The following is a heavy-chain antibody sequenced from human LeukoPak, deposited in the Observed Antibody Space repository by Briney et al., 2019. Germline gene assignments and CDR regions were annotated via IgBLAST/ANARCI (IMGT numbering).Heavy chain of an antibody. CDR3: ARDLGYYGSGSHFDY. CDR1: GGSISSYH. Sequence: SETLSLTCTVSGGSISSYHWSWIRQPPGKGLEWIGYIYYSGSTYYNPSLKSRVTISVDTSKNQFSLKLSSVTAADTAVYYCARDLGYYGSGSHFDYWGQGTLVTVSS. CDR2: IYYSGST. V-gene: IGHV4-59*12. J-gene: IGHJ4*02. D-gene: IGHD3-10*01.